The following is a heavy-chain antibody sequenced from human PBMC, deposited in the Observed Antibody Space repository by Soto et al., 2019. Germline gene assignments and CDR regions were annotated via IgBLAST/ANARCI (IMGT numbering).Heavy chain of an antibody. CDR3: ASGLGPWDV. Sequence: QVQLQEPGPGLVKPSETLSLTCSVSGGSISSYYWSWIRQPPGKGLEWIGYIYHTGSTSYNPSLKSRVTISVDTSKNQFSLKLTSVTAADTAGYYCASGLGPWDVWGQGTTVSVFS. V-gene: IGHV4-59*08. CDR2: IYHTGST. D-gene: IGHD3-16*01. J-gene: IGHJ6*02. CDR1: GGSISSYY.